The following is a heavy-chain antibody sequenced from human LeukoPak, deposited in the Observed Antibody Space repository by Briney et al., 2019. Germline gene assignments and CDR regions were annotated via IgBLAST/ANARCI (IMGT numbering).Heavy chain of an antibody. V-gene: IGHV3-21*01. CDR1: GFTFSYYA. D-gene: IGHD3-16*01. Sequence: GGSLRLSCAASGFTFSYYAMNWVRQAPGKGLEWVSSISTSGNYIYYADSVKGRFTISRDNAKNSLYLQMNSLRAEDTAVYYCARGLSDSWGNLGYWGQGALVTVSS. CDR3: ARGLSDSWGNLGY. J-gene: IGHJ4*02. CDR2: ISTSGNYI.